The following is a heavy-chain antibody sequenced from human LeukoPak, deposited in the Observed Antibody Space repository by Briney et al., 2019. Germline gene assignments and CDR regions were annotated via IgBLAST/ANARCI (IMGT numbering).Heavy chain of an antibody. CDR2: ISSNGDNT. CDR3: VRGTGY. V-gene: IGHV3-64D*06. CDR1: GSTFSTYV. Sequence: PGGSLRLSCSVSGSTFSTYVMHWVRQAPGKGLEYVSAISSNGDNTYYADSVKGRFTISRDNSKNTLYLQMSSLRADDTAVYYCVRGTGYWGQGTLVTASS. J-gene: IGHJ4*02.